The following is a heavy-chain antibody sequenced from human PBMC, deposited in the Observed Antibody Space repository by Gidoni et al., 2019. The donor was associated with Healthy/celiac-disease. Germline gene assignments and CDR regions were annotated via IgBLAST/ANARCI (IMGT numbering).Heavy chain of an antibody. CDR2: ISSSSSTI. CDR1: GFTFSSYS. CDR3: ARDSYGGSYAFDI. Sequence: EVQLVESGGGLVQPGGSLRLSCAASGFTFSSYSMNWVRQAPGKGLEWVSYISSSSSTIYYADSVKGRFTISRDNAKNSLYLQMNSLRAEDTAVYYCARDSYGGSYAFDIWGQGTMVTVSS. V-gene: IGHV3-48*01. J-gene: IGHJ3*02. D-gene: IGHD2-15*01.